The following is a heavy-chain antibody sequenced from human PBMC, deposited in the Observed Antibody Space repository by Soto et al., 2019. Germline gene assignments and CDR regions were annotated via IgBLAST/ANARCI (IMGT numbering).Heavy chain of an antibody. CDR1: GGTFSSYA. CDR3: ARDFGKFIVPAAMVTYWFDP. D-gene: IGHD2-2*01. Sequence: GASVKVSCKASGGTFSSYAISWVRQAPGQGLEWMGGIIPIFGTANYAQKFQGRVTITADKSTSTAYMELSSLRSEDTAVYYCARDFGKFIVPAAMVTYWFDPWGQGTLVTVSS. J-gene: IGHJ5*02. V-gene: IGHV1-69*06. CDR2: IIPIFGTA.